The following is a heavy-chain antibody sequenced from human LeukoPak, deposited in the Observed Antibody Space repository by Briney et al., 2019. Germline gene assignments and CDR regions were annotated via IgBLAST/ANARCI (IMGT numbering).Heavy chain of an antibody. CDR3: ARVGWFGESNFDY. V-gene: IGHV3-48*03. Sequence: SGGSLRLSCAASRFTFSSYEMNWVRQAPGKGLEWVSYISGSGFTIYYADSVKGRFTISRDNAKNSLYLQMNSLRAEDTAVYYCARVGWFGESNFDYWGQGTLVAVSS. CDR1: RFTFSSYE. D-gene: IGHD3-10*01. CDR2: ISGSGFTI. J-gene: IGHJ4*02.